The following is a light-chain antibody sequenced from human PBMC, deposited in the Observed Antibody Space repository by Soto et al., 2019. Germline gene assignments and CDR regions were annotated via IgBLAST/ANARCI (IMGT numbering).Light chain of an antibody. CDR1: SSNIGTNT. CDR2: SNN. Sequence: QSVLTQPPSASGTPGQRVTISCSGRSSNIGTNTVIWYQQLPGTAPKLLIYSNNQRPSGVPDRFSGSKSGTSASLAISGLQSEDEADYYCASWDVSLVVFGGGTKVTVL. CDR3: ASWDVSLVV. J-gene: IGLJ2*01. V-gene: IGLV1-44*01.